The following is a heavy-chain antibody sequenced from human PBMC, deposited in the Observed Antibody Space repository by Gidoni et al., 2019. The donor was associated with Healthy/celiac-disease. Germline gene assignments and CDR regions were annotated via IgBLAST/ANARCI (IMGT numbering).Heavy chain of an antibody. CDR1: GGSLSSGSYY. CDR2: IYTSGST. Sequence: QVQLQESGPGLVKPSQTLSLTCTVSGGSLSSGSYYWSWIRQPAGKGLGWIGRIYTSGSTNYNPSLKSRVTISVDTSKNQFSLKLSSVTAADTAVYYCARGDYGGNGYYFDYWGQGTLVTVSS. V-gene: IGHV4-61*02. D-gene: IGHD4-17*01. CDR3: ARGDYGGNGYYFDY. J-gene: IGHJ4*02.